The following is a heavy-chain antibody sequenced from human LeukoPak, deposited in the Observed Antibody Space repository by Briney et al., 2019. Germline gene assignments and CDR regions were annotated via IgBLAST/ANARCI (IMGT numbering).Heavy chain of an antibody. CDR3: AKRRYDSSGHFDS. CDR1: GFTFSTYW. Sequence: GGSLRLSCAASGFTFSTYWMTWVRQAPGKGLEWVSAISGSGSYTDYADSVKGRFTISKDNSKNTLYMRMSSPRAEDTAVYYCAKRRYDSSGHFDSWGQGTLVTVSS. J-gene: IGHJ4*02. D-gene: IGHD3-22*01. CDR2: ISGSGSYT. V-gene: IGHV3-23*01.